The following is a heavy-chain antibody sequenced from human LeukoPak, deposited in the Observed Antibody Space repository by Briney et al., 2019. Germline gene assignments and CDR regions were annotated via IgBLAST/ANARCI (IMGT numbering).Heavy chain of an antibody. D-gene: IGHD5-18*01. J-gene: IGHJ4*02. CDR3: TTRSWIQLLLGSDY. CDR2: IKTTADGGTT. Sequence: GGSLRLSCAASGFTFSSYELNWVRQAPGKGLEWIGRIKTTADGGTTDYVAPVKGRFTISRDDSKNTVYLQMNNLKTEDTAVYYCTTRSWIQLLLGSDYWGQRTLVAVSS. V-gene: IGHV3-15*01. CDR1: GFTFSSYE.